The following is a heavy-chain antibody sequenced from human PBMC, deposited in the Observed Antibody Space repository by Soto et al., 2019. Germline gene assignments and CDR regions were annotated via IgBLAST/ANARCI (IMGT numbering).Heavy chain of an antibody. V-gene: IGHV2-5*02. D-gene: IGHD2-15*01. J-gene: IGHJ6*02. CDR3: ACLTCSGGSCYWFTCCGIDV. Sequence: QITLNESGPTLVKPTQTLTLTCTFSGFSISTSGAGLACIRQPPGKPVEWLALIYRDDDKGYRQSLESRLTTTKDTSKNQVVLTATSMGSVDTAKYYCACLTCSGGSCYWFTCCGIDVWGQGTTVTVSS. CDR1: GFSISTSGAG. CDR2: IYRDDDK.